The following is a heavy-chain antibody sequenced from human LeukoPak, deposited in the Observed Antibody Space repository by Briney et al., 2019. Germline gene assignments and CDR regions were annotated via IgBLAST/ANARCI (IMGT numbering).Heavy chain of an antibody. V-gene: IGHV1-24*01. D-gene: IGHD2-2*01. Sequence: ASVKLSCKVSGYTLTELSMHWVRQAPGKGLEWMGGFDPEDGETIYAQKFQGRVTMTEDTSTDTAYMELSSLRSEDTAVYYCATVYQLLDDAFDIWGQGTMVTVSS. CDR3: ATVYQLLDDAFDI. J-gene: IGHJ3*02. CDR1: GYTLTELS. CDR2: FDPEDGET.